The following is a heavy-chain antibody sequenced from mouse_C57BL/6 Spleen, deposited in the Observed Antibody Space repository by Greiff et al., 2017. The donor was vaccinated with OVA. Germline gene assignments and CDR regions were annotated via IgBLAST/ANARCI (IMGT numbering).Heavy chain of an antibody. V-gene: IGHV1-42*01. J-gene: IGHJ4*01. D-gene: IGHD1-1*01. CDR1: GYSFTGYY. Sequence: EVQLQQSGPELVKPGASVKISCKASGYSFTGYYMNWVKQSPEKSLEWIGEINPSTGGTTYNQKFKAKATLTVDKSSSTAYMQLKSLTSEDSAVYYFASGSSPYAMDYWGQGTSVTVSS. CDR2: INPSTGGT. CDR3: ASGSSPYAMDY.